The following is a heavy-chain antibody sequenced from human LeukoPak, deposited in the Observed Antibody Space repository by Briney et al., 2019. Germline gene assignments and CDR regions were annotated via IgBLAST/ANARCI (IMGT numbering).Heavy chain of an antibody. CDR1: GFTFNNYA. D-gene: IGHD1-1*01. CDR3: VRHRTASDY. V-gene: IGHV3-23*01. J-gene: IGHJ4*02. CDR2: ISGSDAGT. Sequence: GGSLRLSCVASGFTFNNYAMSWVRQAPGKGLEWASAISGSDAGTNYADSVKGRFTISRDNSKNTLYLQMSSLRAEDAALYYCVRHRTASDYWGQGALVTVSS.